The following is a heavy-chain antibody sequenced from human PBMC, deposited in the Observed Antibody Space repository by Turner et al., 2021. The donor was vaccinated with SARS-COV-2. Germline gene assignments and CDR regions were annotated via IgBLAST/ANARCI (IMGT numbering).Heavy chain of an antibody. CDR2: IRSSSSYI. V-gene: IGHV3-21*01. CDR1: GFTFSSYS. J-gene: IGHJ3*02. D-gene: IGHD3-22*01. CDR3: ARDVPTYYYDSSGYYTDAFDI. Sequence: EVQLVESGGGLVKPGGSLRLSWAASGFTFSSYSMNWVRQAPGKGLEWVSSIRSSSSYIYYADSVKGRFTISRDNAKNSLYLQMNSLRAEDTAVYYCARDVPTYYYDSSGYYTDAFDIWGQGTMVTVSS.